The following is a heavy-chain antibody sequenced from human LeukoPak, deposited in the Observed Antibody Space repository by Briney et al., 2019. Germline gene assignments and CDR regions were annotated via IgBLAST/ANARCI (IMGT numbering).Heavy chain of an antibody. Sequence: ATVKLSCKTSGYIFTDHYMHWVRQAPGKGLECMGRFDPEGGDTLYAEKFQGRVTITADTSTATSYMEVSSLTSEDTAVYYCATDAEYRIAARKLDYWGQGTLVTVSA. CDR3: ATDAEYRIAARKLDY. D-gene: IGHD6-6*01. CDR2: FDPEGGDT. J-gene: IGHJ4*02. V-gene: IGHV1-69-2*01. CDR1: GYIFTDHY.